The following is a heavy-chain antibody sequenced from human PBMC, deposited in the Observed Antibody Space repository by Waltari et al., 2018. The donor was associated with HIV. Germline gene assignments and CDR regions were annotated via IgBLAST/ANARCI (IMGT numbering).Heavy chain of an antibody. CDR3: ARVRMGAGDAFDV. CDR1: GYSFVSFC. V-gene: IGHV5-51*01. Sequence: LVQSGAEVKKPGQSLKISCHASGYSFVSFCIGWVRQTPGKGREWVGNIYPAYSDIKYSPNFEVQVTMSRDDTVNTAYVQWRRLKSSDTGTYFCARVRMGAGDAFDVWGQGTTVTVSS. CDR2: IYPAYSDI. D-gene: IGHD1-26*01. J-gene: IGHJ3*01.